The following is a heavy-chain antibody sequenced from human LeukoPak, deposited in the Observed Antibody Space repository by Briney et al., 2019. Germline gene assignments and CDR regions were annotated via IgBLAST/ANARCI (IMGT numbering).Heavy chain of an antibody. CDR3: ARGGADAFDI. V-gene: IGHV1-8*03. Sequence: ASVTVSCKASGYSFTSYDINWVRHAPRQGLEWRGWMNPNSGNTVYAQKFQGRVTITRNTSISTAYMELSSLRAEDTAVYYCARGGADAFDIWGQGTMVTVSS. CDR1: GYSFTSYD. D-gene: IGHD3-16*01. CDR2: MNPNSGNT. J-gene: IGHJ3*02.